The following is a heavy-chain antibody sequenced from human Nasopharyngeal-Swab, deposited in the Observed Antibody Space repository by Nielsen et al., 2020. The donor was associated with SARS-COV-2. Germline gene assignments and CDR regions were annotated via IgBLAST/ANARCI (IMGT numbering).Heavy chain of an antibody. CDR2: INAGNGNT. CDR1: GFTFTSYA. CDR3: AREFKTYYYGSGSSHFDY. V-gene: IGHV1-3*01. Sequence: GGSLRLSCAASGFTFTSYAMHWVRQAPGQRLEWMGWINAGNGNTKYSQKFQGRVTITRDTSASTAYMELSSLRSEDTAVYYCAREFKTYYYGSGSSHFDYWGQGTLVTVSS. D-gene: IGHD3-10*01. J-gene: IGHJ4*02.